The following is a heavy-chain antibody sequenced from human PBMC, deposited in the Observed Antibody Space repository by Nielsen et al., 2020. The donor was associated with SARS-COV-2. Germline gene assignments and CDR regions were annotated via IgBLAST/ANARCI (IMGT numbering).Heavy chain of an antibody. Sequence: GESLKISCAASGFTFSSYDMHWVRQATGKGLEWVSGIGTAGDTYYSGSVKGRFTISREDAKNSFYLQMNSPRDGDTAVYYCARGWGGFDPWGQGTLVTVSS. D-gene: IGHD3-16*01. CDR3: ARGWGGFDP. V-gene: IGHV3-13*04. J-gene: IGHJ5*02. CDR1: GFTFSSYD. CDR2: IGTAGDT.